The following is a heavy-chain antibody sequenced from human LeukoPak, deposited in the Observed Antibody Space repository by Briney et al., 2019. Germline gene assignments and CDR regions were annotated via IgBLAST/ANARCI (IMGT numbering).Heavy chain of an antibody. D-gene: IGHD2-2*01. Sequence: SETLSLTCTVSGGSISSSSYYWGWIRQPPGKGLEWIGSIYYSGSTYYNPSLKSRVTISVETSKNQFSLKLSSVTAADTAVYYCARGGHCSSTSCYGQVSDYWGQGTLVTVSS. CDR2: IYYSGST. CDR3: ARGGHCSSTSCYGQVSDY. J-gene: IGHJ4*02. V-gene: IGHV4-39*01. CDR1: GGSISSSSYY.